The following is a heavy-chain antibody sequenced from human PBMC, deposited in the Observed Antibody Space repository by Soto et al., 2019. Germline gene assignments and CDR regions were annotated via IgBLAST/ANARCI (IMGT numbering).Heavy chain of an antibody. CDR3: AKEGGLRFIVGYYFDY. J-gene: IGHJ4*02. V-gene: IGHV3-43D*04. D-gene: IGHD3-16*01. CDR2: ISWDGGST. Sequence: GSLRLSCAASVFTCDDYAMHWVRQAPGKGLEWVSLISWDGGSTYYADSVKGRFTISRDNSKNSLYLQMNSLRAEDTALYYCAKEGGLRFIVGYYFDYWGQGTLVTVSS. CDR1: VFTCDDYA.